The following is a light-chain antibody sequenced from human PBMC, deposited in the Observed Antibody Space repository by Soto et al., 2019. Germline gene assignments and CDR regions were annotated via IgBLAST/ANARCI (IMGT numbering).Light chain of an antibody. CDR3: VLYMGSGIWV. J-gene: IGLJ3*02. CDR1: SGSVSTSYY. V-gene: IGLV8-61*01. Sequence: QTVVTQEPSFSVSPGGTVTLTCGLSSGSVSTSYYPSWYQQTPGQAPRTLIYSTNTRSSGVPHRCSGSILGNKAALTITGAQADDESDYYCVLYMGSGIWVFGGGTKLTVL. CDR2: STN.